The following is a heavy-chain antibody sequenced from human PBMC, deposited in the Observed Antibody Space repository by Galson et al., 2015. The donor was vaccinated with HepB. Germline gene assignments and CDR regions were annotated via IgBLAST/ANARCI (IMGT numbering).Heavy chain of an antibody. Sequence: SLRLSCAASGFTFSSYWMTWIRQAPGKGLEWVSRINSDGKSSNYADSVKGRFIISRDNAKNTLYLQGSSLRDEDTAMYYCAKDRNYGGYDPWGQGTLVIVAS. V-gene: IGHV3-74*01. CDR3: AKDRNYGGYDP. D-gene: IGHD4-23*01. CDR1: GFTFSSYW. J-gene: IGHJ5*02. CDR2: INSDGKSS.